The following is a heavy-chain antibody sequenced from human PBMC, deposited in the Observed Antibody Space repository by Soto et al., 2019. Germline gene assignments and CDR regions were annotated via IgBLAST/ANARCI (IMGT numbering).Heavy chain of an antibody. V-gene: IGHV4-34*01. J-gene: IGHJ5*02. CDR3: ERVPPPEARQNWFDP. Sequence: SSETLSLTCAVYGGSFSGYYWSWIRQPPGKGLEWIGEINHSGSTNYNPSLKSRVTISVDTSKNQFSLKLSSVTAADTAVYYCERVPPPEARQNWFDPWGQGTLVTVSS. CDR1: GGSFSGYY. CDR2: INHSGST. D-gene: IGHD6-6*01.